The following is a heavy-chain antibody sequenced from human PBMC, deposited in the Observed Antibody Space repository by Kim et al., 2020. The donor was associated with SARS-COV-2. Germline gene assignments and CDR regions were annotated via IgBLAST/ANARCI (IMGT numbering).Heavy chain of an antibody. V-gene: IGHV3-23*01. Sequence: GGSLRLSCAASGFTFSSYAMSWVRQAPGKGLEWVSAISGSGGSTYYADSVKGRFTISRDNSKNTLYLQMNSLRAEDTAVYYCAKAGDYDFWSGYCGYWGQGTLVTVSS. J-gene: IGHJ4*02. D-gene: IGHD3-3*01. CDR3: AKAGDYDFWSGYCGY. CDR2: ISGSGGST. CDR1: GFTFSSYA.